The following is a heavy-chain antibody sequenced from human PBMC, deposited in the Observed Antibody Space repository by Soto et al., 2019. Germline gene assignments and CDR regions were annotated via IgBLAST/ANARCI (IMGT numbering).Heavy chain of an antibody. Sequence: PGGSLRLSCAASGFTFSSYAMHWVRQAPGKGLEWVAVISYDGSNKYYADSVKGRFTISRDNSKNTLYLQMNSLRAEDTAVYYCASDTYYDFWSGYYSGFDIWGQGTMVTV. CDR1: GFTFSSYA. J-gene: IGHJ3*02. CDR3: ASDTYYDFWSGYYSGFDI. CDR2: ISYDGSNK. V-gene: IGHV3-30-3*01. D-gene: IGHD3-3*01.